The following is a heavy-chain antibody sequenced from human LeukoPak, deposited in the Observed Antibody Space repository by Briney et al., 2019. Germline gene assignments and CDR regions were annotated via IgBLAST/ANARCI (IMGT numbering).Heavy chain of an antibody. CDR1: GFRFSSYA. D-gene: IGHD5-12*01. Sequence: GGSLRLSCAASGFRFSSYAMSWVRQAPGKGLEWVSAISGSGVSTYYADSVKGRFTVSRDNSKNTLYLQMSSLRAEDTAVYYCASGEWLNFDYWGQGTLVTVSS. J-gene: IGHJ4*02. V-gene: IGHV3-23*01. CDR2: ISGSGVST. CDR3: ASGEWLNFDY.